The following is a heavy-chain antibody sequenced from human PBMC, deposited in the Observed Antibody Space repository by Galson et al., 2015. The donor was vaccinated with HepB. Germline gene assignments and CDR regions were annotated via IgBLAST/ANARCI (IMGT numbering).Heavy chain of an antibody. Sequence: SLRLSCAASGFTFSSYWMHWVRQAPGKGLVWVSRINSDGSSTSYADSVEGRFTISRDNAKNTLYLQMNSLRAEDTAVYYCARDVPEGSWPEYFQHWGQGTLVTVSS. D-gene: IGHD6-13*01. CDR1: GFTFSSYW. J-gene: IGHJ1*01. CDR2: INSDGSST. CDR3: ARDVPEGSWPEYFQH. V-gene: IGHV3-74*01.